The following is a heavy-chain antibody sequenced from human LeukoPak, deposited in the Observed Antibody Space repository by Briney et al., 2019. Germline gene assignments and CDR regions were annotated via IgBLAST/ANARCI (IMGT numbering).Heavy chain of an antibody. D-gene: IGHD2-2*01. Sequence: GASVKVSCKASGYTFTGYYMHWVRQAPGQGLEWMGWINPNSGGTNYAQKFQGRVTMTRDTSISTAYMELSRLRSDDTAVYYCARGSREGYCSSTSCYEITNWFDPWGQGTLVTVSS. CDR3: ARGSREGYCSSTSCYEITNWFDP. V-gene: IGHV1-2*02. J-gene: IGHJ5*02. CDR2: INPNSGGT. CDR1: GYTFTGYY.